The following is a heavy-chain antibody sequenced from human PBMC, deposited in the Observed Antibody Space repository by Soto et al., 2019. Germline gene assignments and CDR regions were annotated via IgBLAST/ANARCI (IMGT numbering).Heavy chain of an antibody. CDR1: GFTFGSYA. Sequence: EVQLLESGGGLVQPGGSLRLSCAASGFTFGSYAMGWVRQGPGKGLEWVSTISGSGAKTYYADSVKGRFTISRDNSENTLYLQMNSLRGDDTAVYYCEKNQVFDVRRDFDIWGQGTMVTVSS. V-gene: IGHV3-23*01. D-gene: IGHD4-17*01. CDR2: ISGSGAKT. CDR3: EKNQVFDVRRDFDI. J-gene: IGHJ3*02.